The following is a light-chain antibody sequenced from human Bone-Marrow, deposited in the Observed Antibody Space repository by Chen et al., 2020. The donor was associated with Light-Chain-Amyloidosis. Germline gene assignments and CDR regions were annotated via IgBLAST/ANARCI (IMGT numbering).Light chain of an antibody. V-gene: IGKV1-6*01. CDR1: QGIRND. Sequence: AIQMTQSPSSLSASVGDRVTITCRASQGIRNDLGWYQQKPGKATKLLIYAASSLQSGVPSRFSGSGSGTDCTLTISILQPEDFATYYCLQDYNYPRTFGQGTKLEIK. J-gene: IGKJ2*01. CDR3: LQDYNYPRT. CDR2: AAS.